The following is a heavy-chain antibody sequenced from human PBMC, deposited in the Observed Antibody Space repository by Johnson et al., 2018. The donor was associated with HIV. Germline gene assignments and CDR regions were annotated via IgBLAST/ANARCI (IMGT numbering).Heavy chain of an antibody. CDR2: ISYDGSNK. Sequence: QVQLVESGGGVVQPGTSLRLSCAASGFTFSSFAMHWVRQAPGKGLEWMAFISYDGSNKYYADSVKGRVTISRDNPKNTVYLHMNNLRAEDTAVYYCARDLAYNSRWTGAFDIWGQGTMVTVSS. CDR1: GFTFSSFA. CDR3: ARDLAYNSRWTGAFDI. V-gene: IGHV3-30-3*01. D-gene: IGHD6-13*01. J-gene: IGHJ3*02.